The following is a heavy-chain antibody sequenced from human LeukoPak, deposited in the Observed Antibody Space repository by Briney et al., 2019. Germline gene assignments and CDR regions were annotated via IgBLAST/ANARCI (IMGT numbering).Heavy chain of an antibody. D-gene: IGHD3-22*01. CDR2: INAGNGNT. CDR3: ARYYDSSGYDHDF. Sequence: ASVKVSCKASGYTFTSYAMHWVRQAPGQRLEWMGWINAGNGNTKYSQEFQGRVTITRDTSASTAYMELSSLRSEDMAVYYCARYYDSSGYDHDFWGQGTLVTVSS. CDR1: GYTFTSYA. V-gene: IGHV1-3*03. J-gene: IGHJ4*02.